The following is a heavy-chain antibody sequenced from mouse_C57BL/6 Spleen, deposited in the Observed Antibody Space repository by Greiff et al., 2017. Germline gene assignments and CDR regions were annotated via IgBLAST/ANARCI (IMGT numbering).Heavy chain of an antibody. Sequence: QVQLKQPGAELVMPGASVKLSCKASGYTFTSYWMHWVKQRPGQGLEWIGEIDPSDSYTNYNQKFKGKSTLTVDKSSSTAYMQLSSLTSEDSAVYYCARRGITTVVLDYWGQGTTLTVSS. CDR2: IDPSDSYT. J-gene: IGHJ2*01. CDR1: GYTFTSYW. D-gene: IGHD1-1*01. CDR3: ARRGITTVVLDY. V-gene: IGHV1-69*01.